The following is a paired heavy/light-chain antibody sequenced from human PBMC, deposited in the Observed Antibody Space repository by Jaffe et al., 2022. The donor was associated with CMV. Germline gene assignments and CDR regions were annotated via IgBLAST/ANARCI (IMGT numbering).Heavy chain of an antibody. CDR2: IYSGGST. J-gene: IGHJ2*01. V-gene: IGHV3-53*02. Sequence: EVQLVETGGGLIQPGGSLRLSCAASGFTVSSNYMSWVRQAPGKGLEWVSVIYSGGSTYYADSVKGRFTISRDNSKNTLYLQMNSLRAEDTAVYYCARDRQRWLQFGPHYWYFDLWGRGTLVTVSS. CDR1: GFTVSSNY. D-gene: IGHD5-12*01. CDR3: ARDRQRWLQFGPHYWYFDL.
Light chain of an antibody. CDR2: EVS. CDR3: CSYAGSSTLHVV. V-gene: IGLV2-23*02. J-gene: IGLJ2*01. CDR1: SSDVGSYNL. Sequence: QSALTQPASVSGSPGQSITISCTGTSSDVGSYNLVSWYQQHPGKAPKLMIYEVSKRPSGVSNRFSGSKSGNTASLTISGLQAEDEADYYCCSYAGSSTLHVVFGGGTKLTVL.